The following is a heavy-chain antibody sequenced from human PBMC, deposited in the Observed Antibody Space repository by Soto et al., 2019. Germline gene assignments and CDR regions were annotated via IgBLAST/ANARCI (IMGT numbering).Heavy chain of an antibody. CDR1: GYTFTSYY. Sequence: ASVKVSCKASGYTFTSYYMHWVRQAPGQGLEWMEIINPSGGSTSYAQKFQGRVTMTRDTSTSTVYMELSSLRSEDTAVYYCARVSLMVPLTGYYHPNYYYYYGMDVWGQGTTVTVSS. D-gene: IGHD3-9*01. V-gene: IGHV1-46*01. CDR2: INPSGGST. J-gene: IGHJ6*02. CDR3: ARVSLMVPLTGYYHPNYYYYYGMDV.